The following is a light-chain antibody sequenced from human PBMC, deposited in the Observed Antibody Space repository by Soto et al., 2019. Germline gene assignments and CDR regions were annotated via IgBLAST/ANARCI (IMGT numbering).Light chain of an antibody. V-gene: IGKV1-9*01. CDR1: QGISSY. CDR2: AAS. CDR3: QQLNSYLMYT. J-gene: IGKJ2*01. Sequence: DIRLTQSPSFLSASEGDRVTITCRASQGISSYLAWYQQKPGKAPKLLIYAASTLQSGVPSRFSGSGSGTEFTLTISSLQPEDFATYYCQQLNSYLMYTFGQGTKLEIK.